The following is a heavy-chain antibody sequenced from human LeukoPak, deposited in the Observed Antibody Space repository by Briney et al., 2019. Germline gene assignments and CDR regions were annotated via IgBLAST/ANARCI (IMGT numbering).Heavy chain of an antibody. Sequence: GGSLRLSCVASGFTFSSYWMHWVRQAPAKGLVWVSRINSDGNSTTYADSVKGRFTISRDNAKNTLYLQMNSLRAEDTAVYYRARVGNSGSYFDYWGQGTLVTVSS. CDR2: INSDGNST. J-gene: IGHJ4*02. CDR1: GFTFSSYW. D-gene: IGHD1-26*01. CDR3: ARVGNSGSYFDY. V-gene: IGHV3-74*01.